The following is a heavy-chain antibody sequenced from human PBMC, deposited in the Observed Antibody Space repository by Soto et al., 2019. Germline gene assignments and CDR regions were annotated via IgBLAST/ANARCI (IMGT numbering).Heavy chain of an antibody. CDR2: IWYDGSNK. CDR1: GFTFSSYS. Sequence: GGSLRLSCAASGFTFSSYSMNWVRQAPGKGLEWVAVIWYDGSNKYYADSVKGRFTISRDNSKNTLYLQMNSLRAEDTAVYYCAREGTMMAHDYWGQGTLVTVS. D-gene: IGHD3-22*01. CDR3: AREGTMMAHDY. V-gene: IGHV3-33*08. J-gene: IGHJ4*02.